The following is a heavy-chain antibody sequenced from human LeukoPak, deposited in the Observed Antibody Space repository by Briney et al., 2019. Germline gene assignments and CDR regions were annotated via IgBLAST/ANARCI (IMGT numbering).Heavy chain of an antibody. J-gene: IGHJ4*02. Sequence: GGSLRLSCAASGFTFSSYGMSWVRQAPGKGLEWVSAISGSCGSTYYADSLKGRFTISRDNSKNTVYLQMNSLRAEDTAVYYCAKDFGGAGSYYCPFDSWGQGTLVTVSS. CDR3: AKDFGGAGSYYCPFDS. CDR1: GFTFSSYG. D-gene: IGHD3-10*01. V-gene: IGHV3-23*01. CDR2: ISGSCGST.